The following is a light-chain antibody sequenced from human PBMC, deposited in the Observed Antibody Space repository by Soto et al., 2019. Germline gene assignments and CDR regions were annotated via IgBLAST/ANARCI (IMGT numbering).Light chain of an antibody. CDR2: KAS. CDR3: QQYNSYSRT. J-gene: IGKJ1*01. CDR1: QGISSW. Sequence: DIQVTQTPISWSSYLLDIVTITCRASQGISSWLAWYQQKPGKAPKLLIYKASSLESGVPSRFSGSGSGTEFTLTISSLQPDDFATYYCQQYNSYSRTFGQGTKVDIK. V-gene: IGKV1-5*03.